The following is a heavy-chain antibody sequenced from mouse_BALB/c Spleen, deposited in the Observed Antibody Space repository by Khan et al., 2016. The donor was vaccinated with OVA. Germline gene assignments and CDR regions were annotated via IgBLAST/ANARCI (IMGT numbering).Heavy chain of an antibody. D-gene: IGHD1-2*01. V-gene: IGHV3-2*02. CDR3: ARTAGITY. J-gene: IGHJ2*01. CDR1: GYSITSGYG. Sequence: EVQLQESGPGLVKPSQSLSLTCTVTGYSITSGYGWNWIRQFPGDKLEWMGYTSYSGSTNYNPSLKSRISITRDTSKNQFFLQLNSVTTEDTATYFCARTAGITYWGEGTKLTVAS. CDR2: TSYSGST.